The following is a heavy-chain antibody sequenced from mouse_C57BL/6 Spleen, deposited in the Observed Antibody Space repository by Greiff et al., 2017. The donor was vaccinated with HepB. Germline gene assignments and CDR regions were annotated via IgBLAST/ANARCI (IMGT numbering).Heavy chain of an antibody. CDR1: GFSFNTYA. Sequence: EVKLMESGGGLVQPKGSLKLSCAASGFSFNTYAMNWVRQAPGKGLEWVARIRSKSNNYATYYADSVKDRFTISRDDSESMLYLQMNNLKTEDTAMYYCVRHESLYAMDYWGQGTSVTVSS. CDR2: IRSKSNNYAT. CDR3: VRHESLYAMDY. J-gene: IGHJ4*01. V-gene: IGHV10-1*01.